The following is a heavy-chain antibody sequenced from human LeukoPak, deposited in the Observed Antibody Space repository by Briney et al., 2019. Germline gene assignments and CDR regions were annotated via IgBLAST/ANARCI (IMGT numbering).Heavy chain of an antibody. Sequence: SVKVSCKASGGTFSSYAISWVRQAPGQGLEWMGGIIPIFGTANYAQKFQGRVTITADESTSTAYMELNSLRVGDTAVYYCAKDYVSGDGYWDFDYWGQGTLVTVSS. D-gene: IGHD5-24*01. V-gene: IGHV1-69*13. CDR2: IIPIFGTA. J-gene: IGHJ4*02. CDR3: AKDYVSGDGYWDFDY. CDR1: GGTFSSYA.